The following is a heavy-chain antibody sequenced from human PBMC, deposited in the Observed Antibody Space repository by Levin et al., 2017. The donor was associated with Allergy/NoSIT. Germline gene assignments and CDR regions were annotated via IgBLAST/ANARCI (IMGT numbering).Heavy chain of an antibody. J-gene: IGHJ3*02. Sequence: PGGSLRLSCAASGFSFSDYWLTWVRQAPGKGLEWVAKIRPDGTEKYYADSVTGRVNISRDNAQNSLYLQMKYLSDEDTAVYYCASPYSSDWVFAIWGPGTMVTVSS. CDR2: IRPDGTEK. CDR3: ASPYSSDWVFAI. CDR1: GFSFSDYW. D-gene: IGHD6-19*01. V-gene: IGHV3-7*01.